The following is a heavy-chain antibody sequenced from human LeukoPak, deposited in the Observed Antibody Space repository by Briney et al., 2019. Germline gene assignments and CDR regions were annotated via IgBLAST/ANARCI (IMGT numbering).Heavy chain of an antibody. CDR3: ARRKNAYYYDSSGYLGAFDI. D-gene: IGHD3-22*01. Sequence: SETLSLTCTVSGGSISSYYWSWIRQPPGKALEWIGYIYYSGSTNYNPSLKGRVTISVNTSKNQFSLKLSSVAAADTAVYYCARRKNAYYYDSSGYLGAFDIWGQGTMVTVSS. CDR1: GGSISSYY. J-gene: IGHJ3*02. V-gene: IGHV4-59*08. CDR2: IYYSGST.